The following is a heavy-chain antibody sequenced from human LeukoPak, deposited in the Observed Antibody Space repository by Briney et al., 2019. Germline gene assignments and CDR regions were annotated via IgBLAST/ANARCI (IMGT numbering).Heavy chain of an antibody. V-gene: IGHV1-46*01. J-gene: IGHJ4*02. CDR3: ATVLSGVIDY. CDR1: GYTFISYS. Sequence: ASVKVSCKASGYTFISYSMHWVRQAPGQGLEWMGIIDPSGGSTSYAQKFQGRVTMTTDTSTSTAYMELRSLRSDDTAVYYCATVLSGVIDYWGQGTLVTVSS. D-gene: IGHD1-26*01. CDR2: IDPSGGST.